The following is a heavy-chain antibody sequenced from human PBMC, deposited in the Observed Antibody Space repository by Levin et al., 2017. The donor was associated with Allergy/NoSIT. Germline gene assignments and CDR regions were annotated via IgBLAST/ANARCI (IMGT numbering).Heavy chain of an antibody. CDR1: GDSIRSGDHY. CDR3: ARLAPGDVDTGLVFGFDS. CDR2: IYHSGRT. J-gene: IGHJ4*02. V-gene: IGHV4-31*03. D-gene: IGHD5-18*01. Sequence: SQTLSLTCSVSGDSIRSGDHYWSWIRQHPRKGLEWIGYIYHSGRTYYNPSLKSRVIISVDTSKNQFSLKLTSVTAADTAVYYCARLAPGDVDTGLVFGFDSWGQGTLVTVSS.